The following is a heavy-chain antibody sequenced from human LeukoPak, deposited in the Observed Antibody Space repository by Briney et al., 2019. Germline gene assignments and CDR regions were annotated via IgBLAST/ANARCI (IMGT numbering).Heavy chain of an antibody. CDR1: GYTFTSYG. Sequence: GASVKVSCKASGYTFTSYGISWVRQAPGQGLEWMGWISGYNGNTNYAQKLQGRVTMTTDTSTSTAHMELRSLKSDDTAVYYCARAGWLLYSDYWGQGTLVTVSS. CDR2: ISGYNGNT. V-gene: IGHV1-18*01. J-gene: IGHJ4*02. CDR3: ARAGWLLYSDY. D-gene: IGHD3-9*01.